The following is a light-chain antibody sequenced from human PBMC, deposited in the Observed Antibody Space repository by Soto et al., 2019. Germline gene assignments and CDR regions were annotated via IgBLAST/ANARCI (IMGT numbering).Light chain of an antibody. V-gene: IGKV1-27*01. CDR1: QGITYY. Sequence: DIQITQSPSTLSASVGDRVTITCRASQGITYYLAWYQQKPGQVPKLLIYAASTLQSGVPSRFSGGGSGADFTLTISSLKPEDVATDYCQNYNSATLTFGGGTKVDIK. J-gene: IGKJ4*02. CDR2: AAS. CDR3: QNYNSATLT.